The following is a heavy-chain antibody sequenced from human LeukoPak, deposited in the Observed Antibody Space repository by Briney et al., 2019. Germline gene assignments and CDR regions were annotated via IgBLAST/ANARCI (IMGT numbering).Heavy chain of an antibody. J-gene: IGHJ4*02. CDR3: AREMGSVYFDY. D-gene: IGHD3-10*01. V-gene: IGHV3-33*01. Sequence: QPGRSLRLSCTASGFRFSSYGIHWVRQTPGRGLERVALVSYDGSNKDYADSVKGRFTISRDNSKNTVYLQINSLRAEDTAVYYCAREMGSVYFDYWGQGTLVTVSS. CDR1: GFRFSSYG. CDR2: VSYDGSNK.